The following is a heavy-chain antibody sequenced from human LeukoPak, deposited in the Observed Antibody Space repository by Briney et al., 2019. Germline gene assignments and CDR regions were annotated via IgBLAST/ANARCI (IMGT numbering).Heavy chain of an antibody. CDR3: ARGYYGDYSEY. V-gene: IGHV4-59*01. CDR1: GGSISSYY. J-gene: IGHJ4*02. Sequence: SETLCLTCTGSGGSISSYYWSWIRQPPGKGLEWIGYIYYSGSTNYNPSPKNRVTISVDTSKNQVSLKLSSVTAADTAVYYCARGYYGDYSEYWGQGTLVTVSS. CDR2: IYYSGST. D-gene: IGHD4-17*01.